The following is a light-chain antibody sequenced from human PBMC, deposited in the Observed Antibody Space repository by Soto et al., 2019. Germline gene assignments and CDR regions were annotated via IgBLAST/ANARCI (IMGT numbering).Light chain of an antibody. CDR1: QSVSSSY. Sequence: EIVLTHSPGTLSFSPGEMATLSCRASQSVSSSYLAWYQQKPGQAPRLLIYGASSRATGIPDRFSGSGSGTDFTLTISRLEPEDFAVYYCQQYGSSGTFGQGTKVDIK. V-gene: IGKV3-20*01. J-gene: IGKJ1*01. CDR2: GAS. CDR3: QQYGSSGT.